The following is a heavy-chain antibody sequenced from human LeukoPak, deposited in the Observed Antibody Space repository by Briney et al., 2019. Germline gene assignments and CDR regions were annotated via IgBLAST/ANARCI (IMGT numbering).Heavy chain of an antibody. Sequence: GGSMRLSCSASGFTFSYYAIHWVRQAPGKGLEWVALIWSDGSNKYYAESVKGRITIYRDNSKNTVYLQTNSLRAEDTAVYCCARELFGSGSCPDGWGQGTLVTVSS. D-gene: IGHD3-10*01. CDR1: GFTFSYYA. CDR3: ARELFGSGSCPDG. V-gene: IGHV3-33*01. J-gene: IGHJ4*02. CDR2: IWSDGSNK.